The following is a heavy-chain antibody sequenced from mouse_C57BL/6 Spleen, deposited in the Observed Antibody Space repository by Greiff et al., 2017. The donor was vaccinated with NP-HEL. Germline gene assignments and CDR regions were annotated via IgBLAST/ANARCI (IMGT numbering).Heavy chain of an antibody. Sequence: VQLQQPGAELVRPGSSVKLSCKASGYTFTSYWMHWVKQRPIQGLEWIGNIDPSDSETHYNQKFKDKATLTVDKSSSTAYMQLSSLTSEDSAVYSCASDYYGSSHWYFDVWGTGTTVTVSS. J-gene: IGHJ1*03. CDR3: ASDYYGSSHWYFDV. CDR1: GYTFTSYW. V-gene: IGHV1-52*01. D-gene: IGHD1-1*01. CDR2: IDPSDSET.